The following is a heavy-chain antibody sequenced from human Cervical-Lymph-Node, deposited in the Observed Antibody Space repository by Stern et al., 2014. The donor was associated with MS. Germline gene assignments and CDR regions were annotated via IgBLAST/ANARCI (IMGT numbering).Heavy chain of an antibody. D-gene: IGHD6-6*01. J-gene: IGHJ5*02. CDR2: TNPKSGGT. CDR1: GYIFTDYY. Sequence: QMQLVQSGAEVEKPGASVKVSCKASGYIFTDYYLHWVRQAPGQGLEWMGRTNPKSGGTSYAQSFQGRVTLTRDTSITTAYMDLSRLTSDDTAVYYCTRALRIADRPSPGGHWFDPWGQGTLVIVSS. V-gene: IGHV1-2*02. CDR3: TRALRIADRPSPGGHWFDP.